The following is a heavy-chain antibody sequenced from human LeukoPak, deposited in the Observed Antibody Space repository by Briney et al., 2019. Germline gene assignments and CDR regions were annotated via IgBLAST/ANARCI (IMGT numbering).Heavy chain of an antibody. V-gene: IGHV3-23*01. J-gene: IGHJ4*02. Sequence: GGSLRLSCAASGFTFSSYAMSWVRQAPGKGLEWVLAISGSGGSTYYADSVKGRFTISRDNSKNTLYLQMNSLRAEDTAVYYCAKESFMITFGGVNLDYWGQGTLVTVSS. CDR3: AKESFMITFGGVNLDY. CDR1: GFTFSSYA. D-gene: IGHD3-16*01. CDR2: ISGSGGST.